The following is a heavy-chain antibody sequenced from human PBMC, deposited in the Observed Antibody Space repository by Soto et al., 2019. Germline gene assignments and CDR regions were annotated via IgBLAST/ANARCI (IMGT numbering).Heavy chain of an antibody. V-gene: IGHV3-30-3*01. CDR3: ARALAAAGDWYFDL. D-gene: IGHD6-13*01. CDR1: GFTFSNYI. J-gene: IGHJ2*01. Sequence: QVPLVESGGGVVQPGRSLRLSCAASGFTFSNYIMHWVRQAPGKGLEWVAVISFDGSNKYYADSVKGRFTISRDNSNNTLYLQMNSLRTEDTAVYYCARALAAAGDWYFDLWGRGTLVTVSS. CDR2: ISFDGSNK.